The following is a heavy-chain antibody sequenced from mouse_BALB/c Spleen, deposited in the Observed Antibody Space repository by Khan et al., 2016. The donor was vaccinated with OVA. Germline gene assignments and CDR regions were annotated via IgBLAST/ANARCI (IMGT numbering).Heavy chain of an antibody. Sequence: HVLTQVPGPGLEAPSQSLSITCPIPGISLTSYGVPWVRHPPGRGREWLGVIWAGGSTNYNSALMSRLSISKDNSKSQVFLKMNSLQTDDTAMYYCARLEDIWGQGTTLTVSS. CDR1: GISLTSYG. CDR2: IWAGGST. D-gene: IGHD1-3*01. V-gene: IGHV2-9*02. CDR3: ARLEDI. J-gene: IGHJ2*01.